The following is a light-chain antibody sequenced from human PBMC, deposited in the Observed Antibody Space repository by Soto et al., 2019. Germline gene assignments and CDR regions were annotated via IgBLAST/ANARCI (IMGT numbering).Light chain of an antibody. V-gene: IGLV3-21*02. J-gene: IGLJ2*01. CDR1: NIGSKS. Sequence: SSELTQPPSVSVAPGQTARITCGGNNIGSKSVHWYQQKPCQAPVLVVYDDSDRPSGIPERFSGSNSGNTATLTISRVGAGDEADYYCQVWDSSSDMGVFGGGTKLTVL. CDR3: QVWDSSSDMGV. CDR2: DDS.